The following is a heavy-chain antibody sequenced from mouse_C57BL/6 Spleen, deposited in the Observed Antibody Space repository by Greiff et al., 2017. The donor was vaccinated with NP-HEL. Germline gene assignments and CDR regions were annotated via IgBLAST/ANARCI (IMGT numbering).Heavy chain of an antibody. CDR3: ARSWENYFDY. V-gene: IGHV5-17*01. J-gene: IGHJ2*01. CDR2: ISSGGSTI. Sequence: EVKLGESGGGLVKPGGSLKLSCAAPGFTFSDFGMHWVRQAPEKGLEWVAYISSGGSTIYYADTVKGRFTISRDNAKNTLFLQMTSLRSEDTAMYYCARSWENYFDYWGQGTTLTVSS. CDR1: GFTFSDFG. D-gene: IGHD4-1*01.